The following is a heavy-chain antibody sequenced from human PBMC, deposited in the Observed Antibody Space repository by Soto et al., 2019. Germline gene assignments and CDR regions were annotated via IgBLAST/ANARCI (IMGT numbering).Heavy chain of an antibody. V-gene: IGHV3-21*01. CDR1: GFTFSIYS. CDR3: AREKRGVVSNFDY. CDR2: ISDSGSFI. J-gene: IGHJ4*02. D-gene: IGHD3-3*01. Sequence: GGSLRLSCVGSGFTFSIYSMNWVRQAPGKGLEWVSAISDSGSFIYYADSVKGRFTISRDNAKNSLYLQMDSLRAGDTALYYCAREKRGVVSNFDYWGQGTLVT.